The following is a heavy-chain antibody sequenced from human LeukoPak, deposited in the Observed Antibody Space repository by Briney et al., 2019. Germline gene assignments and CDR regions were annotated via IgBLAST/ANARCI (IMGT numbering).Heavy chain of an antibody. CDR1: GGSISSYY. D-gene: IGHD2-2*01. J-gene: IGHJ4*02. CDR3: ARAFSQGGVVVPAAGGDY. CDR2: IYYSGST. Sequence: SETLSLTCTVSGGSISSYYWSWIRQPPGKGLEWIGYIYYSGSTNYNPSLKSRVTISVDTSKNQFSLKLSSVTAADTAVYYCARAFSQGGVVVPAAGGDYWGQGTLVTVSS. V-gene: IGHV4-59*01.